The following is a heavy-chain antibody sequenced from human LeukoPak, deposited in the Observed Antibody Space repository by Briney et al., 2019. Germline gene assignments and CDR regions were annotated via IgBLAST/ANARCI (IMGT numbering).Heavy chain of an antibody. CDR1: GCRFTSFW. CDR2: IYPGDSDT. D-gene: IGHD3-16*02. Sequence: GESLKISCKGSGCRFTSFWIGRVRQMPGKGLEWMGIIYPGDSDTRYSPSFQGQVTISADKSISTAYLQWSSLKASDTAMYYCARRWDYGYVWGSHRRNWFDPWGQGTLVTVAS. J-gene: IGHJ5*02. CDR3: ARRWDYGYVWGSHRRNWFDP. V-gene: IGHV5-51*01.